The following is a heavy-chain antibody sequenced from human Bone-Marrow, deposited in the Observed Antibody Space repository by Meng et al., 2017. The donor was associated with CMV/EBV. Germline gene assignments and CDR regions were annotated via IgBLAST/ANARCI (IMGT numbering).Heavy chain of an antibody. CDR3: AREGGYCSSTSCYYYYGMDV. J-gene: IGHJ6*02. Sequence: SETLSLTCTVSGGSVSSGSYYWSWIRQPPGKGLEWIGYIYYSGSTNYNPSLKSRVTISVDTSKNQFSLKLSSVTAADTAVYYCAREGGYCSSTSCYYYYGMDVWGQWNTVTVSS. CDR2: IYYSGST. V-gene: IGHV4-61*01. CDR1: GGSVSSGSYY. D-gene: IGHD2-2*01.